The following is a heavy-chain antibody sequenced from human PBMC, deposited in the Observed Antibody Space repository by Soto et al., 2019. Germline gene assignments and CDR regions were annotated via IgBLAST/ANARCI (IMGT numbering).Heavy chain of an antibody. V-gene: IGHV4-59*01. J-gene: IGHJ5*02. CDR3: ARDSGGSSGWYWFDP. Sequence: SETLSLTSTVSGGSISAYNWNWIRQPPGKGLEWIGYMHHSGTTNYNPSLKSRDSISMDTSKNQFSLKLSSVTAVDTAVYYCARDSGGSSGWYWFDPWGQGNLVTVSS. CDR1: GGSISAYN. D-gene: IGHD6-19*01. CDR2: MHHSGTT.